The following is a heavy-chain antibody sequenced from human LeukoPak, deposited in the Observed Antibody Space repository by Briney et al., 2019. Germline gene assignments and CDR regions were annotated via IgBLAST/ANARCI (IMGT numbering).Heavy chain of an antibody. CDR2: INSDGSST. CDR1: GFTFSSYW. V-gene: IGHV3-74*01. J-gene: IGHJ4*02. CDR3: ARADGSILLDY. D-gene: IGHD5-24*01. Sequence: GGSLRLSGAASGFTFSSYWMPWVRQAPGKGLVWVSRINSDGSSTSYADSVKGRFAISRDNAKNTLYLQMNSLRAEDTAVYYCARADGSILLDYWGQGTLVTVSS.